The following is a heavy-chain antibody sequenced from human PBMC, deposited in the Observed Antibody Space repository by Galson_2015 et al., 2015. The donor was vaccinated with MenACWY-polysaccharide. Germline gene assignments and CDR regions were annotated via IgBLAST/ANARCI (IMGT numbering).Heavy chain of an antibody. D-gene: IGHD2-21*02. Sequence: SLRLSCAASGFTFRSYAMSWVRQAPGMGLEWVSGMSGSGGGTYYADSVKGRFTISRDNAKNSLYLQMNSLGVEDTAIYYCATEAGGDPDWYFDVWGRGTLVTVSS. CDR3: ATEAGGDPDWYFDV. CDR2: MSGSGGGT. CDR1: GFTFRSYA. V-gene: IGHV3-23*01. J-gene: IGHJ2*01.